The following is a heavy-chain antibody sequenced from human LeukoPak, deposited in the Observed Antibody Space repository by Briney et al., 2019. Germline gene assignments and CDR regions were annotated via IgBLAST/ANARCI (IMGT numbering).Heavy chain of an antibody. CDR2: IKTDGTTT. V-gene: IGHV3-74*01. CDR1: GFTFGSHW. D-gene: IGHD2-15*01. Sequence: GGSLRLSCAASGFTFGSHWMHWVRQAPGKGLVWISRIKTDGTTTNYADSVKGRFTISRDNAKNTLYLQMNSLRAEDTAVYYCAKGSIVVVVAYDAFDIWGQGTMVTVSS. J-gene: IGHJ3*02. CDR3: AKGSIVVVVAYDAFDI.